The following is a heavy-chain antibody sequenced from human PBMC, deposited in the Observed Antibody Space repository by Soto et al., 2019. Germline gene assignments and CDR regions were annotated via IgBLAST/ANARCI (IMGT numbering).Heavy chain of an antibody. CDR2: ISGSGGST. CDR1: GFTFSSYA. J-gene: IGHJ4*02. V-gene: IGHV3-23*01. CDR3: AKVPQWLAWISPVGVD. Sequence: GGSLRLSCAASGFTFSSYAMSWVRQAPGKGLEWVSAISGSGGSTYYADSVKGRFTISRDNSKNTLYLQMNSLRAEDTAVYYCAKVPQWLAWISPVGVDWGQGTLVTVSS. D-gene: IGHD6-19*01.